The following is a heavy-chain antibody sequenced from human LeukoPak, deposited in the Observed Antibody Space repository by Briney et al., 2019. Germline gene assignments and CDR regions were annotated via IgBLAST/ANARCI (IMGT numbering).Heavy chain of an antibody. Sequence: SETLSLTCTVSGGSISSGGYYWSWIRQHPGKGLEWIGYIYYSGSTYYNPSLKSRVTISVDTSKNQFPLKLSSVTAADTAVYYCAGEPYYYDSSGYSQPDAFDIWGQGTMVTVSS. CDR2: IYYSGST. J-gene: IGHJ3*02. CDR3: AGEPYYYDSSGYSQPDAFDI. V-gene: IGHV4-31*03. D-gene: IGHD3-22*01. CDR1: GGSISSGGYY.